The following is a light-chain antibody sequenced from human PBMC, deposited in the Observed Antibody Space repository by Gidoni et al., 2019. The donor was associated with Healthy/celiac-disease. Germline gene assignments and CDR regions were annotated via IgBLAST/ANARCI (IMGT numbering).Light chain of an antibody. CDR2: QDS. CDR1: KLGDKY. V-gene: IGLV3-1*01. Sequence: YELTQPPSVSVSPGQTASITCSGDKLGDKYACWYQQKPGQSPVLVIYQDSKRPSGIPERFSGSNSGNTATLTISGTQAMDEADYYCQAWDSSTAGVFGTGTKVTVL. J-gene: IGLJ1*01. CDR3: QAWDSSTAGV.